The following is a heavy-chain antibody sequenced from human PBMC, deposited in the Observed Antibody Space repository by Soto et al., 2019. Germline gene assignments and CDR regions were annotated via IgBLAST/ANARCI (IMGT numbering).Heavy chain of an antibody. J-gene: IGHJ6*02. D-gene: IGHD2-2*01. CDR3: AIDPDAPRYCSSRSRCYSLLCGMDV. V-gene: IGHV3-33*01. Sequence: GGSLRLSCAASGFLFSNYGLHWARQAPGTGMEWVAVIWDAGTDKYYEDSVKGRFTISRDNSRNTLYLQRNSLSAEDTAVYFCAIDPDAPRYCSSRSRCYSLLCGMDVWGQGTTVTVSS. CDR1: GFLFSNYG. CDR2: IWDAGTDK.